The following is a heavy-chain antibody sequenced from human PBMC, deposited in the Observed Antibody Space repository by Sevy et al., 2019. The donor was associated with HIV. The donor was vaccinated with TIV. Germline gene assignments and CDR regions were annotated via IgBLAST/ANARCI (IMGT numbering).Heavy chain of an antibody. CDR3: AKDTGNWNGLDY. CDR1: GFTFDDYS. D-gene: IGHD1-1*01. CDR2: IAWDGGST. J-gene: IGHJ4*02. Sequence: GGSLRLSCAASGFTFDDYSMHWVRQAPGKGLEWVSLIAWDGGSTSFADSVKGRFTISRDNSKNSLYLQMNSLRTADTAFYYCAKDTGNWNGLDYWGQGTLVTVSS. V-gene: IGHV3-43*01.